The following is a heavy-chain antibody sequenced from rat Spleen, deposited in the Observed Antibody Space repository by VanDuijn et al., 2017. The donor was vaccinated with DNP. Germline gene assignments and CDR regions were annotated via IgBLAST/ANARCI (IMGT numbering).Heavy chain of an antibody. CDR2: ITSSGGST. D-gene: IGHD1-9*01. Sequence: EVQLVESGGDLVQPGRSLKLSCAASGFTFNNYWMTWIRQVPGKGLEWVASITSSGGSTYYPDSVKGRFTISRDNAKNTLYLQMNSLRSEDTATYYCARHAYGYSLNYAMDAWGQGASVTVSS. J-gene: IGHJ4*01. CDR1: GFTFNNYW. V-gene: IGHV5-31*01. CDR3: ARHAYGYSLNYAMDA.